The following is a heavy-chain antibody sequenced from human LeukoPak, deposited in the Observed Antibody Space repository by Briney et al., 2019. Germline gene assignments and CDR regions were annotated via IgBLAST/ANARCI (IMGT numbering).Heavy chain of an antibody. CDR1: GYTLTSYD. J-gene: IGHJ5*02. CDR2: MNPNSGNT. CDR3: ARASHGSGSYWFDP. V-gene: IGHV1-8*01. D-gene: IGHD3-10*01. Sequence: GASVKVSCKASGYTLTSYDINWVRQATGQGLEWMGWMNPNSGNTGYAQKFQGRVTMTRNTSISTAYMELSSLRSEDTAVYYCARASHGSGSYWFDPWGQGTLVTVSS.